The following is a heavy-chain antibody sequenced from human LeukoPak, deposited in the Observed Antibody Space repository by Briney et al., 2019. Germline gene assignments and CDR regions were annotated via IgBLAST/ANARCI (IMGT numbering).Heavy chain of an antibody. CDR3: EGQGGVAFDI. Sequence: GGSLRLSCAASGFTFSSYGMHWVRQAPGKGLEWVAVIWYDGSNKYYADSVKGRFTISRDNSKNTLYLQMNSLRAEDTAVYYCEGQGGVAFDIWGQGTMVTVSS. D-gene: IGHD3-16*01. CDR1: GFTFSSYG. J-gene: IGHJ3*02. CDR2: IWYDGSNK. V-gene: IGHV3-33*01.